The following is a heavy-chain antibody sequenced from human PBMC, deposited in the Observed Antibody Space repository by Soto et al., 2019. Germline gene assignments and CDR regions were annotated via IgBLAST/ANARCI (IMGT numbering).Heavy chain of an antibody. CDR1: GGSIRDYC. CDR3: ARLGGYYQAFD. Sequence: ETFCLTWTVSGGSIRDYCWGWSRQSPGKGLEWIGYIYYTGTTKYNPPLKSRVTISVDSSKNQFSLKLDSVTAAETGVYYCARLGGYYQAFD. D-gene: IGHD3-22*01. V-gene: IGHV4-59*08. J-gene: IGHJ4*01. CDR2: IYYTGTT.